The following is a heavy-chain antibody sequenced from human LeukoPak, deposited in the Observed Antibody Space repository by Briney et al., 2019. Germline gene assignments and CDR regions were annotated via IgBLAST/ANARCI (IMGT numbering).Heavy chain of an antibody. CDR2: VSFDGANR. CDR3: AKIRSVGTGDAFDI. V-gene: IGHV3-30*18. J-gene: IGHJ3*02. CDR1: GFTVSSNY. D-gene: IGHD1-1*01. Sequence: GGFLRLSCAASGFTVSSNYMSWVRQTPDKGLEWVAIVSFDGANRYYADSVRGRFTISRDNSKNTLYLQMNSLRAEDTSMYYCAKIRSVGTGDAFDIWGQGTMVTVSS.